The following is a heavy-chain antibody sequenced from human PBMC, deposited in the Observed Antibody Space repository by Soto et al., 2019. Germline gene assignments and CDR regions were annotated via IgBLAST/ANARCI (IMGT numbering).Heavy chain of an antibody. CDR1: GFTFSSYG. J-gene: IGHJ6*02. CDR2: IRSDGNTT. V-gene: IGHV3-23*01. D-gene: IGHD6-13*01. CDR3: AIFFGRAAAGGMDG. Sequence: GGSLRLSCAASGFTFSSYGMNWVRQAPGKGLEWVSGIRSDGNTTYNADSVKGRFTVSRDNAKNSLYLQMNSLRAEDTAVYYCAIFFGRAAAGGMDGWGQGTTVTVSS.